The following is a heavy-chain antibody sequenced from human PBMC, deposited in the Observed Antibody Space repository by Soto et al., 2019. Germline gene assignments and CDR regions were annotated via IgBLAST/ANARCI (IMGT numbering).Heavy chain of an antibody. V-gene: IGHV5-51*01. CDR3: ARSRIIGMTWSFDY. D-gene: IGHD1-20*01. Sequence: EKHVEWMGLIYAADSDTTSSPYXQGQVTISAHKSIKTAYLQWSSLQASDTATYYCARSRIIGMTWSFDYWGQGTLVTVSS. CDR2: IYAADSDT. J-gene: IGHJ4*02.